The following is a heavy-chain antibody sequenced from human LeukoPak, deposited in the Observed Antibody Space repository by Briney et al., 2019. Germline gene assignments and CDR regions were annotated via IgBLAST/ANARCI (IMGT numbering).Heavy chain of an antibody. Sequence: GGSLRLSCAASGFSFSTYTMNWVRQAPGKGLERVAGIQHDGSRTYYADSVKGRFTISRDNSKNTLYLEMNSLTPEDTALYYCARDYYGGNSWDWHFDLWGRGILVTVSS. CDR1: GFSFSTYT. D-gene: IGHD4-23*01. CDR2: IQHDGSRT. CDR3: ARDYYGGNSWDWHFDL. V-gene: IGHV3-30-3*01. J-gene: IGHJ2*01.